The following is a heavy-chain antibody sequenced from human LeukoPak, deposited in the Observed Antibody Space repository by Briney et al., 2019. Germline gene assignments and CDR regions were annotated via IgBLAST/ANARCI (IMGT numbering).Heavy chain of an antibody. D-gene: IGHD3-10*01. J-gene: IGHJ4*02. Sequence: GGSLRLSCAASGFTFSDYYMSWIRQAPGKGLEWVSYISSSGSTIYYADSVKGRFTISRDSAKNSLYLQMNSLRAEDTAVYYCARDLDTMVQGVIFYWGQGTLVTVSS. V-gene: IGHV3-11*01. CDR2: ISSSGSTI. CDR3: ARDLDTMVQGVIFY. CDR1: GFTFSDYY.